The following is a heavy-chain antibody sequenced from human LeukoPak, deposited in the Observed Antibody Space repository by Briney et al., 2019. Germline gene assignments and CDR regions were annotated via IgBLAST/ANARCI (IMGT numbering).Heavy chain of an antibody. D-gene: IGHD2-2*02. Sequence: PGGSLRLSCAASGFTFSNAWMSWVRQAPGKGLEWVGRIKSKTDGGTTDYAAPVKGRFTISRDDSKNTLYLQMNSLKTEDTAVYYCTTDLGYCSSTSCYNYWGQGTLVTVSS. CDR1: GFTFSNAW. J-gene: IGHJ4*02. V-gene: IGHV3-15*01. CDR2: IKSKTDGGTT. CDR3: TTDLGYCSSTSCYNY.